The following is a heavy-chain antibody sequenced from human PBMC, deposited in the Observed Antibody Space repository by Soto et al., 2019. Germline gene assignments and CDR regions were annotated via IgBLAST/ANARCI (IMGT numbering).Heavy chain of an antibody. CDR2: ISGSGGST. J-gene: IGHJ4*02. Sequence: PGGSLRLSCAASGFTFSSYAMSWVRQAPGKGLEWVSAISGSGGSTYYADSVKGRFTISRDNSKNTLYLQMNSLRAEDTAVYYCAKAPSVYSSSWYDYWGQGTLVTVSS. CDR1: GFTFSSYA. CDR3: AKAPSVYSSSWYDY. V-gene: IGHV3-23*01. D-gene: IGHD6-13*01.